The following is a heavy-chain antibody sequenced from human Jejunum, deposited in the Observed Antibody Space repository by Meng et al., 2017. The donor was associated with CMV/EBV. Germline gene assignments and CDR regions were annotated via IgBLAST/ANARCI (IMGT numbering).Heavy chain of an antibody. V-gene: IGHV1-2*02. CDR1: GYTFTGYY. CDR3: ATSSSGFDFWTDN. Sequence: SGYTFTGYYMHWVRQAPGQGPEWMGWLNPNSGDTTYAQQFQGRVTMTRDMSISTAYMELSSLRSDDTAVYYCATSSSGFDFWTDNWGQGTRVTVSS. CDR2: LNPNSGDT. D-gene: IGHD5-12*01. J-gene: IGHJ4*02.